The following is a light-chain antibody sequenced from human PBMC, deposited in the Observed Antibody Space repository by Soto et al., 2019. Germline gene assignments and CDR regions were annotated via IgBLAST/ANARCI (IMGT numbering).Light chain of an antibody. Sequence: QSALTQPPSASGSPGQSVTISCTGTSSDVGGYNYVSWYQQHPGKAPQLMIYEVSKRPSGVPDRFSGSKSGNTASLTVSGLQAEDEADYYCSSYAGSNLGVFGGGTKLTVL. V-gene: IGLV2-8*01. CDR3: SSYAGSNLGV. J-gene: IGLJ3*02. CDR2: EVS. CDR1: SSDVGGYNY.